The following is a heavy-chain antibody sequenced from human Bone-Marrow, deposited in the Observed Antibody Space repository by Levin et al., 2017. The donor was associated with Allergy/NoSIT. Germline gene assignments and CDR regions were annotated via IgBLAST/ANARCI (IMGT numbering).Heavy chain of an antibody. Sequence: SGPTLVKPTHTLTLTCTFSGFSFTTSQVGVGWVRQAPGKALEWLALIYWDDDERYSPSLKSRLSITKDTSKNQVVLKMTKMEPVDTGTYYCARVLVDANEAFDYWGQGTLVTVSS. CDR2: IYWDDDE. CDR1: GFSFTTSQVG. V-gene: IGHV2-5*02. CDR3: ARVLVDANEAFDY. J-gene: IGHJ4*02. D-gene: IGHD2-8*01.